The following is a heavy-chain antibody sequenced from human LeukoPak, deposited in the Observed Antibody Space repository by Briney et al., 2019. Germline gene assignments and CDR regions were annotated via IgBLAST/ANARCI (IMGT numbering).Heavy chain of an antibody. J-gene: IGHJ4*02. CDR2: ISAYNGNT. D-gene: IGHD3-3*01. Sequence: ASVKVSCKASGYTFTSYGISWVRQAPGQGLEWMGWISAYNGNTNYAQKLQGRVTMTTDTSTSTAYMELSSLRSEDTAVYYCARVNSDFWSGAVDSYDCWGQGTLVTVSS. V-gene: IGHV1-18*01. CDR1: GYTFTSYG. CDR3: ARVNSDFWSGAVDSYDC.